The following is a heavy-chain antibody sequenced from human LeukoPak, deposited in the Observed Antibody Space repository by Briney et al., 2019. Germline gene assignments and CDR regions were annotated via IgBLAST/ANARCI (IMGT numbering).Heavy chain of an antibody. CDR3: ARDRTTVTTGYYGMDV. CDR1: GYIFTGYY. V-gene: IGHV1-2*02. Sequence: ASVKVSFKSSGYIFTGYYMHWVRQAPGQGLEWMGWINPNTGVTNYAQKFQGRVTLTRDTSIITAYMELTRLRSDDTAMYYCARDRTTVTTGYYGMDVWGQGTTLTVSS. D-gene: IGHD4-17*01. J-gene: IGHJ6*02. CDR2: INPNTGVT.